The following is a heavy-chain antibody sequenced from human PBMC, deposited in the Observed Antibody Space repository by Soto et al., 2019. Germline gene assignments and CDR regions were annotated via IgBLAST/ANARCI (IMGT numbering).Heavy chain of an antibody. CDR2: ISCDGSNK. CDR3: EQDGMWAGVRGSFDY. J-gene: IGHJ4*02. V-gene: IGHV3-30*18. D-gene: IGHD3-10*01. Sequence: QVQLVESGGGVVQPGKSLRLSCAGSGFTFSSYGMDWVRQAPGKGLEWVAVISCDGSNKYYADSVKGRFTISRDNSKNTLYLHMSSLRADDPAVYYCEQDGMWAGVRGSFDYWGQGTLVTVAS. CDR1: GFTFSSYG.